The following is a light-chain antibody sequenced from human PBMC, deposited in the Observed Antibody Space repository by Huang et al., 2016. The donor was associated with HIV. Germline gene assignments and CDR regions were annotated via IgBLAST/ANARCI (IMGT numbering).Light chain of an antibody. J-gene: IGKJ1*01. CDR3: QQYNNWPRT. Sequence: EIVMTQSPATMSVSPGGRATLSCRASQSVRSNLAWYQHKPGQAPRVRIYGASTRATGGPARFSGSGSETEFTLTSSSLQSEDFALYYCQQYNNWPRTFGQGTKVEIK. CDR2: GAS. V-gene: IGKV3-15*01. CDR1: QSVRSN.